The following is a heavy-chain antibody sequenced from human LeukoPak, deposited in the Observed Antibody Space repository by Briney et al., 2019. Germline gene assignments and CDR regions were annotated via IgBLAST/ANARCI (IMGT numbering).Heavy chain of an antibody. J-gene: IGHJ4*02. Sequence: GGSLRLSCAASGFTFSSYAMHWVRQAPGKGLEWVAVISYDGSNKYYADSVKGRFTISRDNSKNTLYLQMNSLRAEDTAVYYCARSGAPMIVFVYNFDYWGQGTLVTVSS. CDR3: ARSGAPMIVFVYNFDY. CDR2: ISYDGSNK. D-gene: IGHD3-22*01. CDR1: GFTFSSYA. V-gene: IGHV3-30-3*01.